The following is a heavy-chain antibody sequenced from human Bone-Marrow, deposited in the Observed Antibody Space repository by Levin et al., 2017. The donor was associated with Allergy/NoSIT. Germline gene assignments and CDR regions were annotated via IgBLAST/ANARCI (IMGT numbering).Heavy chain of an antibody. CDR3: AREASRRSWDRTYYYYYGMDV. Sequence: GGSLRLSCAASGFTFSSYAMHWVRQAPGKGLEWVAVISYDGSNKYYADSVKGRFTISRDNSKNTLYLQMNSLRAEDTAVYYCAREASRRSWDRTYYYYYGMDVWGQGTTVTVSS. J-gene: IGHJ6*02. CDR2: ISYDGSNK. D-gene: IGHD6-13*01. V-gene: IGHV3-30*04. CDR1: GFTFSSYA.